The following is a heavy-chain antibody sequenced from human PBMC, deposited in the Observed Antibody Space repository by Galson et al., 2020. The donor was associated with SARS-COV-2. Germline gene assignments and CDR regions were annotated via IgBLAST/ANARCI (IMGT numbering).Heavy chain of an antibody. CDR1: GFSLSTSGMC. D-gene: IGHD5-12*01. J-gene: IGHJ6*02. CDR3: ARIRVEMATIGYYYYYGIDV. Sequence: SGPTLVKPTQTLTLTCTFSGFSLSTSGMCVSWIRQPPGKALEWLALIDWDDDKYYSTSLKTRLTISKDTSKNQVVLTMTNMDPVDTATYYCARIRVEMATIGYYYYYGIDVWGQGTTVTVSS. CDR2: IDWDDDK. V-gene: IGHV2-70*01.